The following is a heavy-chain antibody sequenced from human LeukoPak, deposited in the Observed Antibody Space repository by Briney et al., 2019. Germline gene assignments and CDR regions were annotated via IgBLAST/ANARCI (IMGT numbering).Heavy chain of an antibody. J-gene: IGHJ5*02. CDR2: ISSSSSSYI. V-gene: IGHV3-21*01. CDR1: GFTFSDYS. CDR3: ARDTGYCSSTSCWFDP. D-gene: IGHD2-2*01. Sequence: PGGSLRLSCAASGFTFSDYSMNWVRQAPGKGLEWVSSISSSSSSYIYYADSVKGRFTISRDNAENSLYLQMNSLRAEDTAVYYCARDTGYCSSTSCWFDPWGQGTLVTVSS.